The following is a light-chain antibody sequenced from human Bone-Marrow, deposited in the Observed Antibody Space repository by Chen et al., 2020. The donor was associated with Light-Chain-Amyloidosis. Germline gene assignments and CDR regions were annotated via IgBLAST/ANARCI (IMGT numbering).Light chain of an antibody. Sequence: QSALTQPPSVSGSPGQSVPISCTGTGSNIGNWNRVPWHQQPPGTAPKLMIYEVSTRPSGVPDRFSGSKSGNTASLTISGLQAEDEANYYCSSFTNSNTWVFGGGTRLTVL. CDR1: GSNIGNWNR. J-gene: IGLJ3*02. V-gene: IGLV2-18*02. CDR2: EVS. CDR3: SSFTNSNTWV.